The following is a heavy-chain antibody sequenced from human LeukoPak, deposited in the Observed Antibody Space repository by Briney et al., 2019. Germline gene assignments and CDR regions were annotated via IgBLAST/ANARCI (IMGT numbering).Heavy chain of an antibody. CDR1: GYTFTSYD. CDR3: ARGGEDGYNSYYYYMDV. J-gene: IGHJ6*03. D-gene: IGHD5-24*01. CDR2: MNPNSGNT. V-gene: IGHV1-8*01. Sequence: ASVKVSCNASGYTFTSYDINRVRQATGQGLEWMGWMNPNSGNTGYAQKFQGRVTMTRNTSISAAYMELSSLRSEDTAVYYCARGGEDGYNSYYYYMDVWGKGTTVTISS.